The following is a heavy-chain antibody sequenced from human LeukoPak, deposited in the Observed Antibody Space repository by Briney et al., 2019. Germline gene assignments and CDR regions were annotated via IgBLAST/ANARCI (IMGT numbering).Heavy chain of an antibody. D-gene: IGHD6-6*01. Sequence: SETLSLTCTVSGGSISSYYWSWIRQPPGKGLEWIGYIYYSGSTNSNPSLKSRVTISLDTSKNQFSLKLSSVTAADTAVYYCARAGQFISARPITFDYWGQGSLVTVSS. CDR2: IYYSGST. V-gene: IGHV4-59*01. CDR1: GGSISSYY. CDR3: ARAGQFISARPITFDY. J-gene: IGHJ4*02.